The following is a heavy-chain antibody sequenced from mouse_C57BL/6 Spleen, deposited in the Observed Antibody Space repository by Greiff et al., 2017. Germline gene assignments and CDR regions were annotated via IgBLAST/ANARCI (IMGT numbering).Heavy chain of an antibody. CDR2: IYPGSGST. CDR3: ARYDYVPRYFDV. CDR1: GYTFTSYW. Sequence: VQLQQPGAELVKPGASVKMSCKASGYTFTSYWITWVKQRPGQGLEWIGDIYPGSGSTNYNEKFKSKATLTVDTSSSTAYMQLSSLTSEDSAVYYCARYDYVPRYFDVWGTGTTVTVSS. J-gene: IGHJ1*03. D-gene: IGHD2-4*01. V-gene: IGHV1-55*01.